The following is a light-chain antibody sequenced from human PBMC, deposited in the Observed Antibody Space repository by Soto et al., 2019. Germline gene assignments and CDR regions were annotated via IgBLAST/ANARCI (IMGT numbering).Light chain of an antibody. CDR3: SSYTSSSTLV. V-gene: IGLV2-14*01. Sequence: QSALTQPASVSGSPGQSITISCTGTSSDVGGYNDVSWYQQHPGKAPKLMIYEVSNRPSGVSNRLSGSKSGNTASLTISGLQAEDEADYYCSSYTSSSTLVFGGGTKVTVL. J-gene: IGLJ2*01. CDR1: SSDVGGYND. CDR2: EVS.